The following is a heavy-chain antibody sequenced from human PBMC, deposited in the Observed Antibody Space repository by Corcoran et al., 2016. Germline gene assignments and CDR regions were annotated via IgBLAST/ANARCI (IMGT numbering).Heavy chain of an antibody. CDR3: ARVSRYTPRGGMDV. CDR1: GYTFTSYA. Sequence: QVQLVQSGAEVKKPGASVKVSCKASGYTFTSYAMHWVRQAPGQRLEWMGWINAGNGNTKYSQKFQGRVTITRDTSASTAYMELSSLRSEDTAVYYCARVSRYTPRGGMDVWGQGTTVTVSS. CDR2: INAGNGNT. D-gene: IGHD1-1*01. J-gene: IGHJ6*02. V-gene: IGHV1-3*01.